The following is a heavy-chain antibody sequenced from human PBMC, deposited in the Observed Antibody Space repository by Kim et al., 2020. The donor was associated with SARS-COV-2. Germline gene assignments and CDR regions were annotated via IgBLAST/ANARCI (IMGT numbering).Heavy chain of an antibody. Sequence: VRGRLTISRDNSKNTLYLQMNSLRAEDTALYYCAREVVGDPYFFDYWGQGTLVTVSS. D-gene: IGHD2-15*01. J-gene: IGHJ4*02. CDR3: AREVVGDPYFFDY. V-gene: IGHV3-23*03.